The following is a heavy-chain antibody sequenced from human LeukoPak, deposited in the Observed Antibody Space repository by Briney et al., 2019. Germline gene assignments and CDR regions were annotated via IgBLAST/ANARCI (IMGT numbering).Heavy chain of an antibody. CDR2: IYPGDSDT. CDR3: ARCYYGSGSYSSDYYGMDV. Sequence: GESLKIYCKGSGYSLTSYWIGWVRQMPGKGLEWMGIIYPGDSDTRYSPSFQGQVTISADKSISTAYLQWSSLKASDTAMYYCARCYYGSGSYSSDYYGMDVWGQGTTVTVSS. J-gene: IGHJ6*02. CDR1: GYSLTSYW. V-gene: IGHV5-51*01. D-gene: IGHD3-10*01.